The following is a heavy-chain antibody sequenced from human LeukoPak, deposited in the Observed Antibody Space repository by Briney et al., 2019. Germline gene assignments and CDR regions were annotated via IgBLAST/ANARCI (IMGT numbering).Heavy chain of an antibody. CDR3: ARSGEGYYYGMDV. V-gene: IGHV4-59*01. D-gene: IGHD2-15*01. CDR1: GGSISSYY. J-gene: IGHJ6*02. Sequence: PSETLSLTCTVSGGSISSYYWSWIRQPPGKGLEWIGYIYYSGSTNCNPSLKSRVTISVDTSKNQFSLKLSSVTAADTAVYYCARSGEGYYYGMDVWGQGTTVTVSS. CDR2: IYYSGST.